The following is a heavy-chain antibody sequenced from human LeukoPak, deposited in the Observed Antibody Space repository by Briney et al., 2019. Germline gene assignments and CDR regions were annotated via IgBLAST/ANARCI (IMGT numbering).Heavy chain of an antibody. Sequence: AGGSLRLSCSASGFTFSSYAMHWVRQAPGKGLEYVSAISSNGGSTYYADSVKGRFTISRDNSKDTLYLQMNSLRAEDTAIYHCARDIEISTWGLGTMVTVSS. J-gene: IGHJ3*01. CDR1: GFTFSSYA. V-gene: IGHV3-64*04. D-gene: IGHD1-26*01. CDR2: ISSNGGST. CDR3: ARDIEIST.